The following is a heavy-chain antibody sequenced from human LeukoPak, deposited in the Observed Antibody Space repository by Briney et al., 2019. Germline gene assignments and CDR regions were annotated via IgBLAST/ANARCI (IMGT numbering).Heavy chain of an antibody. J-gene: IGHJ4*02. CDR1: GFTFSSYG. V-gene: IGHV3-13*01. CDR3: VREARGYHYTYFDY. CDR2: VSAGHHA. Sequence: GGSLRLSCAASGFTFSSYGMHWVRQTTGDGLEWVAAVSAGHHAFYAGSVKGRFTVSREDAKNSLYLQMNSLRAGDTAVYYCVREARGYHYTYFDYWGQGSLVTVSS. D-gene: IGHD5-18*01.